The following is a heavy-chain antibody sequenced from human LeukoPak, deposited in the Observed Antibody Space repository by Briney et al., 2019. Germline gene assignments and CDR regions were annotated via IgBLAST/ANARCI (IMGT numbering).Heavy chain of an antibody. CDR2: IYYSGST. J-gene: IGHJ5*02. CDR1: GGSISSSSYY. D-gene: IGHD3-3*01. CDR3: ASTIFGVVRGYNWFDP. Sequence: PSETLSLTCTVSGGSISSSSYYWGWIRQPPGKGLEWIGSIYYSGSTYYNPSLKSRVTISVDTSKNQFSLKLSSVTAADTAVYYCASTIFGVVRGYNWFDPWGQGTLVTVSS. V-gene: IGHV4-39*01.